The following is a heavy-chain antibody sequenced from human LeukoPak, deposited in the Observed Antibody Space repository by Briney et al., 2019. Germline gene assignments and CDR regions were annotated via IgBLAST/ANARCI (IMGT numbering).Heavy chain of an antibody. CDR3: AIGYYYGSGSYYAFDY. V-gene: IGHV4-38-2*02. J-gene: IGHJ4*02. Sequence: SETLSLTCTVSGYSISSGYYWGWIRQPPGKGLEWIGSIYHSGNIYYNPSLKSRVTISVDTSKNQFSLKLSSVTAADTAVYYCAIGYYYGSGSYYAFDYWGQGTLVTVSS. D-gene: IGHD3-10*01. CDR1: GYSISSGYY. CDR2: IYHSGNI.